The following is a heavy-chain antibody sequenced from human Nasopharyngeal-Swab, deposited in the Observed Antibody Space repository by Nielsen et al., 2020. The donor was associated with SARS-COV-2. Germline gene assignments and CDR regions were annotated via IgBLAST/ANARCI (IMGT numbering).Heavy chain of an antibody. V-gene: IGHV3-7*03. CDR2: IKQDGSGS. J-gene: IGHJ4*02. D-gene: IGHD6-13*01. CDR3: ARSTSSSWYRPLDY. Sequence: GGSLRLSCAASGFTFSKFYMSWVRQAAGKGLEWVANIKQDGSGSYYADSVKGRFTISRDNAKNSLYLQMDNLRAEDTAVYYCARSTSSSWYRPLDYWGQGTLV. CDR1: GFTFSKFY.